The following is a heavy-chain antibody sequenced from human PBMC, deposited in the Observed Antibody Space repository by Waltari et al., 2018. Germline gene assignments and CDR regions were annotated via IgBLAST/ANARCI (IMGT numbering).Heavy chain of an antibody. CDR2: IYYSGVT. D-gene: IGHD3-10*01. V-gene: IGHV4-39*01. CDR1: GGSISSSSYY. CDR3: ADGPTGSHFDY. J-gene: IGHJ4*02. Sequence: QLQLQESGPGLVKPSETLSLTCTVSGGSISSSSYYWGWIRQPPGKGLEWIGSIYYSGVTYYNPSLKSRVTISVDTSKNQFSLKLSSVTAADTAVYYCADGPTGSHFDYWGQGTLVTVSS.